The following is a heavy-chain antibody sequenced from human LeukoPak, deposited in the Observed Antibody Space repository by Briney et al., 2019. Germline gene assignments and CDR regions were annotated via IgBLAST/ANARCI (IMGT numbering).Heavy chain of an antibody. CDR2: TYYRSKWYY. J-gene: IGHJ6*02. D-gene: IGHD3-10*01. CDR3: ARVKILWFGELPYYYYGMDV. V-gene: IGHV6-1*01. Sequence: SQTLPLTCAISGDSVSSNSAAWNWIRQSPSRGLEWLGRTYYRSKWYYDYTLSMKSRITINPDTSKNQFSLQLNSVTPEDTAVYYCARVKILWFGELPYYYYGMDVWGQGTTVTVSS. CDR1: GDSVSSNSAA.